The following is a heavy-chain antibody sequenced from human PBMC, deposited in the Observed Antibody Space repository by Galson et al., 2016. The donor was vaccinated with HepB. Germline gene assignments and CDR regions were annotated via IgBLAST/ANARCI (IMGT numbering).Heavy chain of an antibody. CDR2: INTAKGDT. CDR1: GYTFTAYA. CDR3: ARRLVGSYGNAFDI. V-gene: IGHV1-3*04. D-gene: IGHD2-8*02. J-gene: IGHJ3*02. Sequence: SVKVSCKASGYTFTAYAIHWVRQAPGQRLEWMAWINTAKGDTRYSQKLQGRVTLTRDTSATTASMELSSLRSEDTAVYYCARRLVGSYGNAFDIWGQGTLVTVFS.